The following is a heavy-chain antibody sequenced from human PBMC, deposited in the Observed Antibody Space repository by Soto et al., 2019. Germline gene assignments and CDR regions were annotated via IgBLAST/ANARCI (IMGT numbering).Heavy chain of an antibody. CDR1: GFTFSSYS. V-gene: IGHV3-21*01. Sequence: EAQLVESGGGLVKPGGSLRLSCAASGFTFSSYSMNWVRQAPGKGLEWVSSISSSSSYIYYADSVKGRFTISRDNAKNSLYLQMNSLRAEDTAVYYCARNSGSYWGAFDIWGQGTMVTVSS. CDR3: ARNSGSYWGAFDI. J-gene: IGHJ3*02. CDR2: ISSSSSYI. D-gene: IGHD1-26*01.